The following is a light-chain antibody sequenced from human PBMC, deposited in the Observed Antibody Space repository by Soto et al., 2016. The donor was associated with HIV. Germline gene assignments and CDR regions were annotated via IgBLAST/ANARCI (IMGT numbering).Light chain of an antibody. Sequence: SYDLTQPPSVSVSPGQTASITCSGDKLGDKFACWYQQKPGQSPVMVIYQDNKRPSGIPERFSGSNSGNTATLTISGTQTMDEADYYCQTWDSCTAVFGTGTKVTVL. CDR1: KLGDKF. CDR3: QTWDSCTAV. J-gene: IGLJ1*01. V-gene: IGLV3-1*01. CDR2: QDN.